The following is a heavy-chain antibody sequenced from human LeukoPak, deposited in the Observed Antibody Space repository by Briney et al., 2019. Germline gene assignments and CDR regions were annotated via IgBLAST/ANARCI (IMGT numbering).Heavy chain of an antibody. CDR3: ARDRRVRAGIVVVVAATPSWFDP. J-gene: IGHJ5*02. CDR1: GYTFTGYY. D-gene: IGHD2-15*01. Sequence: ASVKVSCKASGYTFTGYYMNWVRQAPGQGLEWMGWINPNSGGTNYAQKFQGRVTMTRDTSISTAYMELSRLRSDDTAVYYCARDRRVRAGIVVVVAATPSWFDPWGQGTLVTVSS. V-gene: IGHV1-2*02. CDR2: INPNSGGT.